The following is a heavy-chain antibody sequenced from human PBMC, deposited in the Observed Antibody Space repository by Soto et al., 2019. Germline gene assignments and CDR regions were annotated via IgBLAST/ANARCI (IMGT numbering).Heavy chain of an antibody. Sequence: QVQLVQSGAEVKKPGASVKVSCKASGYTFTRYGISWVRQAPGQGPEWMGWISAYNGNTNYAQKLQGRVTMTTDTSTGTAYMALRSLRSDDTAVYYCARDLGGSGLNWFYPWGQGTLVTVSS. D-gene: IGHD3-10*01. V-gene: IGHV1-18*01. J-gene: IGHJ5*02. CDR3: ARDLGGSGLNWFYP. CDR2: ISAYNGNT. CDR1: GYTFTRYG.